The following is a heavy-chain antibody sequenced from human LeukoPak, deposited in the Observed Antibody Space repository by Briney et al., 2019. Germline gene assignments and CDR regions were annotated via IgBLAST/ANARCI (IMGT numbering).Heavy chain of an antibody. J-gene: IGHJ3*02. V-gene: IGHV4-59*08. CDR1: GGSISSYY. CDR2: IYYSGST. CDR3: ARHDTAYDGFDI. Sequence: SETLSLTCTVSGGSISSYYWSWIRQPPGKGLEWIGYIYYSGSTMYNSSLKSRVTISVGTSKNHFSLKLSSVTAADTAVYYCARHDTAYDGFDIWGQGTMVTVSS. D-gene: IGHD5-18*01.